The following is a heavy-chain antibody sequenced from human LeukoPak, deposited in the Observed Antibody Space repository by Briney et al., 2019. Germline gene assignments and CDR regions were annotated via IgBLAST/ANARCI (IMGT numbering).Heavy chain of an antibody. Sequence: PGGSLRLSCAASGFSFSSFAMTWVRQAPGKGLEWFSTIRSNGATAYNADSVKGRFTISRDNSKNTVYLQMNSLRVEDTAIYYCARGQEFDDGVFDSWGQGTLVTVSS. CDR3: ARGQEFDDGVFDS. D-gene: IGHD1-1*01. J-gene: IGHJ4*02. CDR2: IRSNGATA. V-gene: IGHV3-23*01. CDR1: GFSFSSFA.